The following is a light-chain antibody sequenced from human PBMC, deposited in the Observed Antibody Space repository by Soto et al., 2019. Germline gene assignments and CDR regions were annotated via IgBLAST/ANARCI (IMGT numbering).Light chain of an antibody. Sequence: DIQMTQSPSSLSASVGDRVTITCQASQDISNYLNWYQQKPGKAPKLLIYDASNLETGVPSRFSGSGSGTDFTFTISSLQPEDIATYYCQQYDNLPSITLGPGTKVAIK. CDR2: DAS. V-gene: IGKV1-33*01. J-gene: IGKJ3*01. CDR1: QDISNY. CDR3: QQYDNLPSIT.